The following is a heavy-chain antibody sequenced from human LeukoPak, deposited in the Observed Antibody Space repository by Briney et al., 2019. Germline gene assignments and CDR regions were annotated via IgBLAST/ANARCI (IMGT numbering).Heavy chain of an antibody. CDR1: GFTFSSSA. V-gene: IGHV3-23*01. J-gene: IGHJ6*02. Sequence: GGSLRLSCAASGFTFSSSAMSWVRQVPGKGLEWVSGISASGGSTSYADSVRGRFTISRDNSKNTLYLQMNSLRAEDTAVYYCARDQGPYDFWSGNYYYYGMDVWGQGTTVTVSS. D-gene: IGHD3-3*01. CDR2: ISASGGST. CDR3: ARDQGPYDFWSGNYYYYGMDV.